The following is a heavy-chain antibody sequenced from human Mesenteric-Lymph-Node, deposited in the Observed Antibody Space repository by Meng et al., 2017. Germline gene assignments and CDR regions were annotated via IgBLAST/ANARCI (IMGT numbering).Heavy chain of an antibody. V-gene: IGHV3-38-3*01. Sequence: GESLKISCAASGFTVSSNEMSWVRQAPGQGLEWVSSISGGSTYCADSRKGRFTISRDNAKNSLYLQMNSLRAEDTAVYYCATDLGGWAFHYWGQGTLVTVSS. J-gene: IGHJ4*01. CDR2: ISGGST. CDR3: ATDLGGWAFHY. CDR1: GFTVSSNE. D-gene: IGHD3-16*01.